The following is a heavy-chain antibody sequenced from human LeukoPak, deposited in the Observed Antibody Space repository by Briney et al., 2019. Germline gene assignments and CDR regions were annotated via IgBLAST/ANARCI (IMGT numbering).Heavy chain of an antibody. CDR2: IYYSGST. CDR1: GGSISSYY. Sequence: PSETLSLTCTVSGGSISSYYWSWIRRPPGKGLEWIGYIYYSGSTNYNPSLKSRVTISVGTSKNQFSLKLSSVTAADTAVYFCAKRGVVIRVILVGFHKEAYYFDSWGQGALVTVSS. V-gene: IGHV4-59*08. D-gene: IGHD2-21*01. CDR3: AKRGVVIRVILVGFHKEAYYFDS. J-gene: IGHJ4*02.